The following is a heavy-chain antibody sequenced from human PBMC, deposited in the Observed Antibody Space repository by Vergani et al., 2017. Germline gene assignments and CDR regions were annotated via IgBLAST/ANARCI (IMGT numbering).Heavy chain of an antibody. V-gene: IGHV3-9*01. J-gene: IGHJ2*01. CDR3: VKDNDYDADGPFDL. CDR2: IDRNYGVK. Sequence: VEAGGGLVQPGGSLRLSCTASGFTFQAFAFHWVRQVSGRGLEWVSGIDRNYGVKNENSFEGRFSISRDNAKNAVFLQMNNLRHDDTALYFCVKDNDYDADGPFDLWGRGTLVTVSS. CDR1: GFTFQAFA. D-gene: IGHD3-16*01.